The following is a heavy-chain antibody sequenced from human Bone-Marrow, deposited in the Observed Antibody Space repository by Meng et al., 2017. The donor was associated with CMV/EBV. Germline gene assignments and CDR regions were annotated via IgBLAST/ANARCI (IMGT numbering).Heavy chain of an antibody. CDR3: ARNEYSSPYGMDV. J-gene: IGHJ6*02. V-gene: IGHV3-74*01. D-gene: IGHD6-6*01. Sequence: GESLKISCAASGFTFSSYWMHWVRQAPGKGLVWVSRINSDGSSTSYADSVKGRFTISRDNAKNTLYLQMNSLRAEDTAVYYCARNEYSSPYGMDVWGQGTTGTVSS. CDR2: INSDGSST. CDR1: GFTFSSYW.